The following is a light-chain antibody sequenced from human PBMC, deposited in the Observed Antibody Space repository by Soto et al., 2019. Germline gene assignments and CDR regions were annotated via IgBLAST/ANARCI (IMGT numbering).Light chain of an antibody. J-gene: IGLJ1*01. V-gene: IGLV2-8*01. CDR3: SSYVGSSNV. Sequence: QSALTQPPSASGSPGQSVAVSCTGTSSDVGGYNYVSWYQQHPAKAPKLMIYEVNKRTSGVPDLFSGSKSGNAASLTVSGLQAEDEADYYCSSYVGSSNVFGTGTKLTVL. CDR1: SSDVGGYNY. CDR2: EVN.